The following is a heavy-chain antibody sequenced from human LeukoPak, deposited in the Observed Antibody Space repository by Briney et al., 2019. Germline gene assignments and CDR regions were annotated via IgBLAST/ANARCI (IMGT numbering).Heavy chain of an antibody. V-gene: IGHV1-69*13. Sequence: SVKVSCKASGGTFSSYAISWVRQAPGQGLEWMGGIIPIFGTADYAQKFQGRVTITADESTSTAYMELSSLRSEDTAVYYCARDSGSGWFPSYWGQGTLVTVSS. CDR1: GGTFSSYA. CDR2: IIPIFGTA. CDR3: ARDSGSGWFPSY. J-gene: IGHJ4*02. D-gene: IGHD6-19*01.